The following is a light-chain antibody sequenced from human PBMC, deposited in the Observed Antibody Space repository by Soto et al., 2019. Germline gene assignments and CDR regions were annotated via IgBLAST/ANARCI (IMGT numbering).Light chain of an antibody. CDR1: QDIAIY. CDR3: LLDFRYFWA. J-gene: IGKJ1*01. CDR2: AAS. V-gene: IGKV1-9*01. Sequence: GDRVTITCRASQDIAIYLAWYQQKTGEAPKLLIYAASTLHGGVQSRFSGSGSGTDCALNITSLQAEDGATDYCLLDFRYFWAFGQGTKV.